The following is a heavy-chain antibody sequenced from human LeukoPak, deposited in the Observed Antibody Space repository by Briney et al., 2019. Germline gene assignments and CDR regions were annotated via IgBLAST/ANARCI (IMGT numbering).Heavy chain of an antibody. D-gene: IGHD3-22*01. CDR1: GGSISSSSYY. J-gene: IGHJ3*02. CDR2: IYYSGST. Sequence: SETLSLTCTVSGGSISSSSYYWGWIRQPPGKGLEWIGSIYYSGSTYYNPSLKSRVTISVDTSKNQFSLKLSSVTAADTAVYYCASPPGEYYYDSSGYYYSYAFDIWGQGTMVTVSS. V-gene: IGHV4-39*01. CDR3: ASPPGEYYYDSSGYYYSYAFDI.